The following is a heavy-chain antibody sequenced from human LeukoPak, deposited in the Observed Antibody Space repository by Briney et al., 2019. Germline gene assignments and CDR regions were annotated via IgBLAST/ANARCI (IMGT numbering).Heavy chain of an antibody. V-gene: IGHV3-23*01. CDR2: ISAGGGST. D-gene: IGHD4-17*01. Sequence: GGSLRLSCAASGFTFRSYAMSWVRQAPGKGLEWVSTISAGGGSTYYADSVKGRFTISRDNSKNTLYLQMNSLRAEDTAVYYCAKAELTYGDYGYNWFDPWGQGTLVTVSS. J-gene: IGHJ5*02. CDR1: GFTFRSYA. CDR3: AKAELTYGDYGYNWFDP.